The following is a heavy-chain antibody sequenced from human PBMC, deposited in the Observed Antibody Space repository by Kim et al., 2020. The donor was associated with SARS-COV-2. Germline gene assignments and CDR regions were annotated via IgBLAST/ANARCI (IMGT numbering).Heavy chain of an antibody. CDR2: ISAYNGNT. Sequence: ASVKVSCKASGYTFTSYGISWVRQAPGQGLEWMGWISAYNGNTNYAQKLQGRVTMTTDTSTSTAYMELRSLRSDDTAVYYCARDRNSGGYSYGFYYYYGMDVWGQGTTVTVSS. CDR1: GYTFTSYG. D-gene: IGHD5-18*01. V-gene: IGHV1-18*01. J-gene: IGHJ6*02. CDR3: ARDRNSGGYSYGFYYYYGMDV.